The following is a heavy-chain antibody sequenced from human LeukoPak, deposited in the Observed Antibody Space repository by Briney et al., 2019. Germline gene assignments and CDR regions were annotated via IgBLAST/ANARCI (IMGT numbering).Heavy chain of an antibody. CDR2: INHSGST. J-gene: IGHJ6*03. CDR3: ARGRGDLSIHHPHPTDNYYYYMDV. D-gene: IGHD2-21*01. V-gene: IGHV4-39*07. CDR1: GGSISSSSYY. Sequence: PSETLSLTCTVSGGSISSSSYYWGWIRQPPGKGLEWIGEINHSGSTNYNPSLKSRVTISVDTSKNQFSLKLSSVTAADTAVYYCARGRGDLSIHHPHPTDNYYYYMDVWGKGTTVTVSS.